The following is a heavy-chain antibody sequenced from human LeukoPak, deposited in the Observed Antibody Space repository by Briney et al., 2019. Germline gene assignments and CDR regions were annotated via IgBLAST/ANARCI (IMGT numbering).Heavy chain of an antibody. CDR1: GFTFSDYY. D-gene: IGHD3-3*01. Sequence: GGSLRLSCAASGFTFSDYYMSWIRQAPGKGLEWVSYISSSGSTIYYADSVKGRFTISRDNAKNSLYLQMNGLGAEDTAVYYCAREGAIFGVVTKYFDYWGQGTLVTVSS. J-gene: IGHJ4*02. V-gene: IGHV3-11*04. CDR2: ISSSGSTI. CDR3: AREGAIFGVVTKYFDY.